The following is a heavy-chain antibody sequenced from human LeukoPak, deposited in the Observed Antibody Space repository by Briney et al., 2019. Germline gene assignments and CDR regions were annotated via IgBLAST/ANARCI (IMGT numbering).Heavy chain of an antibody. V-gene: IGHV4-34*01. CDR2: INHSGST. D-gene: IGHD1-26*01. J-gene: IGHJ4*02. CDR3: ARGLRVGTDFDY. CDR1: GGSFSGYY. Sequence: PSETLSLTCAVYGGSFSGYYWSWIRQPPGKGLEWIGEINHSGSTNYNPSLKSRVTISVDTSKNQFSLKLSSVTAADTAVYYCARGLRVGTDFDYWGQGTLVTVSS.